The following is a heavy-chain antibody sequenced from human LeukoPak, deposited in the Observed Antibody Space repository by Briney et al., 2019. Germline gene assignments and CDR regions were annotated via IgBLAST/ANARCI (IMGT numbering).Heavy chain of an antibody. V-gene: IGHV3-7*01. CDR3: AKDLGVGAYLLFDYVSSAFDH. Sequence: GGSLRLSCAAPGFSFSSNWMGWVRQAPGKGLEWVAHIKRDGSQKYYLDSVKGRFTISRDNSQNTLYLQMNSLRAEDTAVYYCAKDLGVGAYLLFDYVSSAFDHWGQGTLVTVSS. CDR2: IKRDGSQK. J-gene: IGHJ4*02. D-gene: IGHD2/OR15-2a*01. CDR1: GFSFSSNW.